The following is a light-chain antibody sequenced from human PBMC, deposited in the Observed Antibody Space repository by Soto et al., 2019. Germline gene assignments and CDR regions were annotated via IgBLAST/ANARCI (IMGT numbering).Light chain of an antibody. J-gene: IGLJ1*01. Sequence: SYELTQPPSVSVSPGQTARITCSGDALPKQYAYWYQRKPGQAPVLIIYKDSERPSGVSNRFSGSKSGNTASLTISGLQAEDEADYYCSSYTSSSTRVFGTGTKVTVL. CDR1: ALPKQY. CDR3: SSYTSSSTRV. CDR2: KDS. V-gene: IGLV3-25*03.